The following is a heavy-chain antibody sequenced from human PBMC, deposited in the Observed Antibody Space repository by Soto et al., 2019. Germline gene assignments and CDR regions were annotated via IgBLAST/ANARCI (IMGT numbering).Heavy chain of an antibody. J-gene: IGHJ6*03. V-gene: IGHV3-9*01. CDR3: AKVAATDYYYYYMDV. CDR2: ISWNSGSI. D-gene: IGHD2-15*01. Sequence: SLRLSCAASGFTFDDYAMHWVRQAPGKGLEWVSGISWNSGSIGYADSVKGRFTISRDNAKNSLYLQMNSLRAEDTALYYCAKVAATDYYYYYMDVWGKGTTVTVSS. CDR1: GFTFDDYA.